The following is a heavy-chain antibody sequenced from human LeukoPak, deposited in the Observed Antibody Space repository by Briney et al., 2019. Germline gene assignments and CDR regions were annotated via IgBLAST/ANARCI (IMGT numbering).Heavy chain of an antibody. D-gene: IGHD4-17*01. CDR1: GGSISSSAYH. Sequence: SEALSLTCTVSGGSISSSAYHRGWIRQPPGKGLEWIGSIHYSGSTYYNSSLKSRVTISVDTSKNQFSLKLSSVTAADTAIYYCTREYGFMTTVFHAFDIWGQGTMVTVSS. CDR2: IHYSGST. V-gene: IGHV4-39*07. J-gene: IGHJ3*02. CDR3: TREYGFMTTVFHAFDI.